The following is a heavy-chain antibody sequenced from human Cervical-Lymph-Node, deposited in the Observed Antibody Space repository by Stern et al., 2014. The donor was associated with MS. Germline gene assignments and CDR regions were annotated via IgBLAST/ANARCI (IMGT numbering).Heavy chain of an antibody. J-gene: IGHJ4*02. V-gene: IGHV1-18*01. CDR2: ISTYNGNT. D-gene: IGHD3-10*01. CDR3: ARDPGRSITMVRGIEY. CDR1: GYTFITYG. Sequence: VQLVESGAEMRKPGASVRVSCKASGYTFITYGISWVRQAPGQGLEWMGWISTYNGNTGYAQKVQGRVTMTTDKSTSTAYMELRSLRSDDTAVYYCARDPGRSITMVRGIEYWGQGTLVTVSS.